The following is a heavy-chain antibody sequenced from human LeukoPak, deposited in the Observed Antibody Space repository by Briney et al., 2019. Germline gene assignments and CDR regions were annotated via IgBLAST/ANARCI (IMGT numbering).Heavy chain of an antibody. D-gene: IGHD3-3*01. CDR3: ARDPGITIFGVVIPRYGMDV. V-gene: IGHV4-59*01. CDR1: GGSISSYY. Sequence: SETLSLTCTVSGGSISSYYWSWIRQPPGKGLEWIGYIYYSGSTNYNPSLKSRVTISVDTSKNQFSLKLSSVTAADTAVYYCARDPGITIFGVVIPRYGMDVWGQGTTVTVSS. J-gene: IGHJ6*02. CDR2: IYYSGST.